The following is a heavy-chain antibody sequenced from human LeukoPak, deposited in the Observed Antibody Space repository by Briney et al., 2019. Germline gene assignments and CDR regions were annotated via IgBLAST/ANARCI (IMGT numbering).Heavy chain of an antibody. D-gene: IGHD3-10*01. CDR3: ARLKGSKGWFDP. CDR1: GGTFSSYT. J-gene: IGHJ5*02. Sequence: GASVKVSCKASGGTFSSYTISWVRQAPGQGLEWMGRIIPILGITNYAQKFQGRVTITADESTSTAYMELSSLRSEDTAVYYCARLKGSKGWFDPWGQGTLVTVSS. CDR2: IIPILGIT. V-gene: IGHV1-69*02.